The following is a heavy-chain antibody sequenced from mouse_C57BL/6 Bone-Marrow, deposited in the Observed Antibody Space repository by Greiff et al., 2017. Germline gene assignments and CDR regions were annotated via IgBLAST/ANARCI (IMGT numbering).Heavy chain of an antibody. CDR1: GYTFTSYT. D-gene: IGHD2-3*01. V-gene: IGHV1-4*01. CDR3: ARRRWLLRVYAMDY. J-gene: IGHJ4*01. Sequence: QVQLQQSGAELARPGASVKMSCKASGYTFTSYTMHWVKQRPGQGLEWIGYINPSSGYTKYNQKFKDKATLTADKSSSTAYIQLSSLTSEDSAVYYCARRRWLLRVYAMDYWGQGTSVTVSS. CDR2: INPSSGYT.